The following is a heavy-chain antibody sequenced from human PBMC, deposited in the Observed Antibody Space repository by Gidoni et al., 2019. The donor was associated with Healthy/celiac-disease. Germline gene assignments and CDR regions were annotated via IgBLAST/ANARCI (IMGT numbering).Heavy chain of an antibody. V-gene: IGHV3-15*07. Sequence: EVQLVESGGGLVKPGGSLRRFCAAPGFTFNNAWMNWVRQAPGKGLEWVGRIKSKTDGGTTDYAAPVKGRCTISRDDSKNTLYLQMNSLKTEDTAVYYCTTDHGFGELFPSYGMDVWGQGTTVTVSS. CDR3: TTDHGFGELFPSYGMDV. CDR2: IKSKTDGGTT. D-gene: IGHD3-10*01. J-gene: IGHJ6*02. CDR1: GFTFNNAW.